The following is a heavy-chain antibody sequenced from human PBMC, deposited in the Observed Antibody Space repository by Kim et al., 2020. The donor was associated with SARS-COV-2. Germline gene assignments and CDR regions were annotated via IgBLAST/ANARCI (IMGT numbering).Heavy chain of an antibody. CDR3: ARLYCSDGSCYYSFDI. CDR1: GFTFSRYW. J-gene: IGHJ3*02. CDR2: IKPDGSST. Sequence: GGSLRLSCAASGFTFSRYWMHWVRQGPGKGLVWVSRIKPDGSSTTYADSVKGRFTISRDNAKNTLYLQMNSLRAEDTAVYYCARLYCSDGSCYYSFDIWGQGTMVTVSS. V-gene: IGHV3-74*01. D-gene: IGHD2-15*01.